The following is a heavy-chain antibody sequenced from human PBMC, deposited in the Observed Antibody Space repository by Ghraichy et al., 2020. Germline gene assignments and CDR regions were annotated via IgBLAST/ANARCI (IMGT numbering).Heavy chain of an antibody. CDR3: AREEADGGIDF. J-gene: IGHJ4*02. V-gene: IGHV3-48*03. CDR1: GFTFGSYE. D-gene: IGHD3-16*01. CDR2: IRGTTSAI. Sequence: GGSLRLSCAGSGFTFGSYEMNWVRQAPGKGLEWVSYIRGTTSAIYYADSVKGRFTMSRDNAKSSLYLQMNSLRVEDTAVYYCAREEADGGIDFWGRGTLVTVSS.